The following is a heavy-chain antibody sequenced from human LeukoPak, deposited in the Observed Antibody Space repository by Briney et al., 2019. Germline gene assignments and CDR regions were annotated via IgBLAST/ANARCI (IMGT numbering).Heavy chain of an antibody. J-gene: IGHJ5*02. CDR2: ISAYNGNT. D-gene: IGHD3-9*01. V-gene: IGHV1-18*01. Sequence: ASVKVSCKASGYTFTSYGISWVRQAPGQGLEWMGWISAYNGNTNYAQKLQGRVTMTTDTSTSTAYMELRSLRSDDTAVYYCARHPYYDILTGYYEFWFDPWGQGTLVTVSS. CDR1: GYTFTSYG. CDR3: ARHPYYDILTGYYEFWFDP.